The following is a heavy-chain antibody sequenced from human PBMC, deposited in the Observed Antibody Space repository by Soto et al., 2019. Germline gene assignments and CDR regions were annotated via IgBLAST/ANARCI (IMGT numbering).Heavy chain of an antibody. V-gene: IGHV4-39*01. J-gene: IGHJ4*02. D-gene: IGHD2-15*01. CDR3: ARHTLGSDY. Sequence: SETLSLTCTVSGGSISSSSYYWGWIRQPPGKGLEWIGSIYYSGSTYYNPSLKSRVTISVDTSKNQFSLKLSSVTAADTAVYYCARHTLGSDYWGQGTLVTVSS. CDR1: GGSISSSSYY. CDR2: IYYSGST.